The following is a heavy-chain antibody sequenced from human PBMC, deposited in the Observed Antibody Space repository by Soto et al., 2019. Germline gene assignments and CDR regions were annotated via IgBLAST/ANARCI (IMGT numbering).Heavy chain of an antibody. CDR2: ISSSSSYT. CDR3: ARDGDYGDYGGFDY. V-gene: IGHV3-11*05. J-gene: IGHJ4*02. D-gene: IGHD4-17*01. Sequence: GGSLRLSCAASGFTFSDYYMSWIRQAPGKGLEWVSYISSSSSYTNYADSVKGRFTISRDNAKNSLYLQMNSLRAEDTAVYYCARDGDYGDYGGFDYWGQGTLVTVSS. CDR1: GFTFSDYY.